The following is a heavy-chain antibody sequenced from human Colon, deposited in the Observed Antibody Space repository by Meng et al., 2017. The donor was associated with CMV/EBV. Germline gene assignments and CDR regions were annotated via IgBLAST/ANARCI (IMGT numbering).Heavy chain of an antibody. Sequence: LSLTGATSGFTFSSYSMNWVRQAPGKGLEWVSSISGGGGSIWYADSMKGRFTVSRNNAKNSQYLQLNSLRAEDTAVYYCARGSNTYYGMDVWGQGTTVTGLL. V-gene: IGHV3-21*01. CDR3: ARGSNTYYGMDV. CDR1: GFTFSSYS. CDR2: ISGGGGSI. D-gene: IGHD6-13*01. J-gene: IGHJ6*02.